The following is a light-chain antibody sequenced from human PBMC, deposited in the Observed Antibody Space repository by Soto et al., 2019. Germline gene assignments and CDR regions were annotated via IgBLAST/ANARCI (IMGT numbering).Light chain of an antibody. V-gene: IGKV1-5*01. CDR1: QTISSW. CDR3: QQYSSFSRT. Sequence: DIQMTQSPSALSASVGDRVRIACRASQTISSWLAWYQKKTGKAPELLIYDASTLESGVPSRLRGSGYGTELSLTISSLKPDDFATFYCQQYSSFSRTFGQGTKVDIK. CDR2: DAS. J-gene: IGKJ1*01.